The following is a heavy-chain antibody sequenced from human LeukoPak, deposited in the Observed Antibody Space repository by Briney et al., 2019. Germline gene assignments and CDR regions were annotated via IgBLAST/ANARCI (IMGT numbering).Heavy chain of an antibody. CDR3: ARGVMYYYDSSGHHWSDP. D-gene: IGHD3-22*01. V-gene: IGHV4-31*03. Sequence: PSQTLSLTCTVSGGSISSGGYYWSWIRQHPGKGLEWIGYIYYSGSTYYNPSLKSRVTISVDTSKNQFSLKLSSVTAADTAVYYCARGVMYYYDSSGHHWSDPWGQGTLVTVSS. CDR2: IYYSGST. CDR1: GGSISSGGYY. J-gene: IGHJ5*02.